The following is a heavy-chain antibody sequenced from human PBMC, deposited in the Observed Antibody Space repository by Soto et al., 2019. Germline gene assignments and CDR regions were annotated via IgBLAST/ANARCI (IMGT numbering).Heavy chain of an antibody. D-gene: IGHD2-2*01. CDR3: ARGALCSSSNCFGSGAFDI. CDR1: GFTFNKYY. Sequence: GGSLRLSCAASGFTFNKYYMNWVRQAPGKGLEWVSSLSSSGTYIYYADSVKGRFTISRDNAKNSLYLQVNSLRAEDTAVYYCARGALCSSSNCFGSGAFDIWGQGTMVTVSS. CDR2: LSSSGTYI. V-gene: IGHV3-21*01. J-gene: IGHJ3*02.